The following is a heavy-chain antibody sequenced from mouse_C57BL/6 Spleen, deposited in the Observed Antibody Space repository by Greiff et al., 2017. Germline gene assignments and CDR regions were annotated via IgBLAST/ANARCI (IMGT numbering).Heavy chain of an antibody. CDR2: IYTGDGDT. D-gene: IGHD1-1*01. Sequence: QVQLQQSGAELVKPGASVKISCKASGYAFSSYWMNWVKQRPGKGLEWIGQIYTGDGDTNYNGKFKGKATLTADKSSSTAYMQLSSLTSEDSAVYFCERGNYYGSSYHAMDYWGQGTSVTVSS. CDR1: GYAFSSYW. CDR3: ERGNYYGSSYHAMDY. V-gene: IGHV1-80*01. J-gene: IGHJ4*01.